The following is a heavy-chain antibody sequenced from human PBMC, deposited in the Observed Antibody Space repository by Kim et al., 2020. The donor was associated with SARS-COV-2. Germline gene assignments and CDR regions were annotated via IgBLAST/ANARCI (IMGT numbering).Heavy chain of an antibody. J-gene: IGHJ5*02. Sequence: SETLSLTCAVYGGSFSGYYWSWIRQPPGKGLEWIGEINHSGSTNYNPSLKSRVTISVDTSKNQFSLKLSSVTAADTAVYYCARACRGLMRRITMVRGVIMGFDPWGQGTLVTVSS. CDR3: ARACRGLMRRITMVRGVIMGFDP. V-gene: IGHV4-34*01. CDR1: GGSFSGYY. CDR2: INHSGST. D-gene: IGHD3-10*01.